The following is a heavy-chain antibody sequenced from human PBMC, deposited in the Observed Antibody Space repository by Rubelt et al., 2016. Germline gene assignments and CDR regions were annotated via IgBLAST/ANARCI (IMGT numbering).Heavy chain of an antibody. D-gene: IGHD1-14*01. CDR3: ASCSRNQYGLDV. J-gene: IGHJ6*02. CDR1: GFTFSTFW. V-gene: IGHV3-74*02. CDR2: IDGGGSNR. Sequence: EVQLVESGGGLVKPGESLRLSCAASGFTFSTFWMHWVRQPPGKGLVWVSRIDGGGSNRGYADSVKGRFTISRDNAKNTLYLERNSLTIEDTAVYYCASCSRNQYGLDVWGQGTTVTVSS.